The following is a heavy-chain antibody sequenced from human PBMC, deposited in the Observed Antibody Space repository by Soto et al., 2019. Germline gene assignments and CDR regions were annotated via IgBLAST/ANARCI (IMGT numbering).Heavy chain of an antibody. V-gene: IGHV3-48*02. Sequence: EVQLVESGGDLVQPGGSLRLSCAASGFTFSDYTMNWVRQVPGKGLEWISDITKAAGGKYYADSVKGRFTISRDNAKNSLYLQMNSLRDEDTAVYYCARDWSFAFDNWGQGTLVTVSS. CDR3: ARDWSFAFDN. D-gene: IGHD3-16*01. J-gene: IGHJ4*02. CDR1: GFTFSDYT. CDR2: ITKAAGGK.